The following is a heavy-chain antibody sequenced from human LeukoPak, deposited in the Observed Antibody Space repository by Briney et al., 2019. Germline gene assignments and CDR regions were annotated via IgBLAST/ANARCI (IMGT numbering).Heavy chain of an antibody. Sequence: PGGSLRLSCAASGFTFSSDAMNWVRQAPGKGLEWVSVINDSGGSTFYADSVKGRFTISRDNSKNTLYLQMSGLRAEDTAVYYCARTLKWTLGGFDYWGQGTLVTVSS. CDR3: ARTLKWTLGGFDY. J-gene: IGHJ4*02. CDR1: GFTFSSDA. D-gene: IGHD1-26*01. CDR2: INDSGGST. V-gene: IGHV3-23*01.